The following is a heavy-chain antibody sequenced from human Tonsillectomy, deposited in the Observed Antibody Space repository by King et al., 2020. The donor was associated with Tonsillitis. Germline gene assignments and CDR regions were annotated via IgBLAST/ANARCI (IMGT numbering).Heavy chain of an antibody. CDR1: GGSISSSSYY. J-gene: IGHJ4*02. CDR2: IYYGGNT. V-gene: IGHV4-39*01. Sequence: LQLQESGPGLVKPSETLSLTCTVSGGSISSSSYYWGWIRQPPGKGLEWIGSIYYGGNTYYNPSLKSRGTISVDTSKNQFSLKLSSVTAADTAVYYCARHQYSGWGIAVGPFDYWGQGTLVTVSS. CDR3: ARHQYSGWGIAVGPFDY. D-gene: IGHD6-19*01.